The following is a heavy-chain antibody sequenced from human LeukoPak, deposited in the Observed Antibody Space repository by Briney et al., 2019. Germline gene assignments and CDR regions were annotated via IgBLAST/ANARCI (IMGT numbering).Heavy chain of an antibody. Sequence: GGSLRLSCAASGFAFSSYTMNWVRQAPGKGLEWVSFISTSSSYIYYADSVKGRFTISRDNAKNSLYLQMNSLRAEDTAVYYCARSSGDDYWGQGTLVTVSS. CDR3: ARSSGDDY. V-gene: IGHV3-21*01. CDR2: ISTSSSYI. J-gene: IGHJ4*02. D-gene: IGHD2-15*01. CDR1: GFAFSSYT.